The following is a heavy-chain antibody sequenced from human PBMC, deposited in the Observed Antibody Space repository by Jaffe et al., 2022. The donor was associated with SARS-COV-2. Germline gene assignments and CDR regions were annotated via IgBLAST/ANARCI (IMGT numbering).Heavy chain of an antibody. V-gene: IGHV4-4*07. Sequence: QVQLQESGPGLVKPSETLSLTCTVSGGSISSYYWSWIRQPAGKGLEWIGRIYTSGSTNYNPSLKSRVTMSVDTSKNQFSLKLSSVTAADTAVYYCARDIVVVPAATPLSEGSYNWFDPWGQGTLVTVSS. CDR3: ARDIVVVPAATPLSEGSYNWFDP. CDR1: GGSISSYY. CDR2: IYTSGST. D-gene: IGHD2-2*01. J-gene: IGHJ5*02.